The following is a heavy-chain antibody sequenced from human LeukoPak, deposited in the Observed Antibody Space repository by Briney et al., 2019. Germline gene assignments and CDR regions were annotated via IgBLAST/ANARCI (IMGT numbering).Heavy chain of an antibody. CDR3: ARVFTMVRGVIFHFDY. D-gene: IGHD3-10*01. J-gene: IGHJ4*02. CDR2: ISSSSSYT. Sequence: GGSLRLSCAASGFTFRSYSMNWVRQAPGKGLEWVSYISSSSSYTNYADSVKGRFTISRDNAKNSLYLQMNSLRAEDTAVYYCARVFTMVRGVIFHFDYWGQGTLVTVSS. CDR1: GFTFRSYS. V-gene: IGHV3-21*05.